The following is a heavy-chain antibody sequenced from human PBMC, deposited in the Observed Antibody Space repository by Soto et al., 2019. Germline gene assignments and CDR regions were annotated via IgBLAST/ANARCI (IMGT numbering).Heavy chain of an antibody. CDR3: ARETPRGYDFWSGQDAFDI. Sequence: SVKVSCKASGGTFSSYAISWVRQAPGQGLEGMGGIIPIFGTANYAQKVQGRVTITADESTSTAYMELSSLRSEDTAVYYCARETPRGYDFWSGQDAFDIWGQGTMVTVSS. D-gene: IGHD3-3*01. CDR1: GGTFSSYA. CDR2: IIPIFGTA. J-gene: IGHJ3*02. V-gene: IGHV1-69*13.